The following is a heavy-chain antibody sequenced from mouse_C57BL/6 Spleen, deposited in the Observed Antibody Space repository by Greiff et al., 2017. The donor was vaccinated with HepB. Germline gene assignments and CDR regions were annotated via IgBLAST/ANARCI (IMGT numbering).Heavy chain of an antibody. D-gene: IGHD2-4*01. J-gene: IGHJ4*01. CDR3: ARIYYDYDEGYAMDY. Sequence: QVQLKQSGPGLVQPSHSLSITCTVSGFSLTSYGVHWVRQSPGKGLEWLGVIWSGGSTDYNAAFISRLSISKDNSKSQVFFKMNSLQADDTAIYYCARIYYDYDEGYAMDYWGQGTSVTVSS. V-gene: IGHV2-2*01. CDR1: GFSLTSYG. CDR2: IWSGGST.